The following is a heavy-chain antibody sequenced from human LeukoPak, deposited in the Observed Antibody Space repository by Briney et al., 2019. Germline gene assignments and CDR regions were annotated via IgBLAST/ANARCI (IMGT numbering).Heavy chain of an antibody. Sequence: ASVKVSCKVSGYTLTELPMHWVRQAPGKGLEWMGGFDPEDGETIYAQKFQGRVTMTEDTSTDTAYMELSSLRSEDTAVYYCATNGLLTGYYGAFDIWGQGTMVTVSS. J-gene: IGHJ3*02. D-gene: IGHD3-9*01. V-gene: IGHV1-24*01. CDR1: GYTLTELP. CDR2: FDPEDGET. CDR3: ATNGLLTGYYGAFDI.